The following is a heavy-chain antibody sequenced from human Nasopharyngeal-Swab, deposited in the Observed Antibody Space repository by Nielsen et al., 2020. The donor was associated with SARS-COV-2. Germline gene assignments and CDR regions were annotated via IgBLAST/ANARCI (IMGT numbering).Heavy chain of an antibody. Sequence: SEPLSPTCALYGGSFIGYFWSWIRKPPGKGLEWIGEINHIGSTNYNPSLKSRVTISVDTSKNQFSLKLSSVTAADTAAYYFAVYRQYRGYYYYGMDVWGQGTTVTVSS. J-gene: IGHJ6*02. CDR3: AVYRQYRGYYYYGMDV. CDR2: INHIGST. D-gene: IGHD2-8*01. CDR1: GGSFIGYF. V-gene: IGHV4-34*01.